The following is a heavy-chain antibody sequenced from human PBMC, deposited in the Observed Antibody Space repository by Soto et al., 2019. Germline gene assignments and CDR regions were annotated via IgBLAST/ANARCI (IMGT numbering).Heavy chain of an antibody. CDR1: GYTFINFD. J-gene: IGHJ5*02. CDR3: ARMASAGTLNWFDT. CDR2: MNPGSGKT. V-gene: IGHV1-8*02. Sequence: ASVKVSCKASGYTFINFDISWVRQAAGQGLEWLGWMNPGSGKTGYASKFQGRVAMTRDASTGTSHLELSSLTSDDTAVYYCARMASAGTLNWFDTWGQGTLVPVSS. D-gene: IGHD6-13*01.